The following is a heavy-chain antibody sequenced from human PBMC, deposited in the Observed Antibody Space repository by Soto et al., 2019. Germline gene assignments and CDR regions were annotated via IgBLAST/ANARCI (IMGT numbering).Heavy chain of an antibody. CDR3: VRDNTVLTVFGGKKYYAMDV. CDR1: GFTFRSYT. J-gene: IGHJ6*02. V-gene: IGHV3-21*01. Sequence: GGTLRLSCVAPGFTFRSYTMHWVRQAPGQGLGWVSSITGIGNYRSYTDSLKGRFTISRDNARNSLLLQMNSLRAEDTAVYHCVRDNTVLTVFGGKKYYAMDVWGQGTTVTVSS. D-gene: IGHD2-8*01. CDR2: ITGIGNYR.